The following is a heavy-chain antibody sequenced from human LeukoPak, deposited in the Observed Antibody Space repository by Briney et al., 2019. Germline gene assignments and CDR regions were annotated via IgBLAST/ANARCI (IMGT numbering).Heavy chain of an antibody. CDR2: ISYDGSNK. CDR1: GFSFSNYA. D-gene: IGHD6-6*01. J-gene: IGHJ4*02. V-gene: IGHV3-30*04. Sequence: GGSLRLSCAASGFSFSNYAMSWVRQAPGKGLEWVAVISYDGSNKYYADSVKGRFTISRDNSKNTLYLQMNSLRAEDTAVYYCARDRLLYSSSSGCDYWGQGTLVTVSS. CDR3: ARDRLLYSSSSGCDY.